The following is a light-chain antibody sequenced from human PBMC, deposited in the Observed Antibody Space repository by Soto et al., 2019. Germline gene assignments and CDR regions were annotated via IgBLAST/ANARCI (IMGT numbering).Light chain of an antibody. CDR1: QGISSY. J-gene: IGKJ2*01. CDR2: AAS. CDR3: QQLNSNPYT. Sequence: DIQFTQSPSFLSASVGDRVTVTCRASQGISSYLAWYQQKPGKAPKLLIYAASTLQSGVPSRFSGSGSGTEFTLTISSLQPEDFATYYCQQLNSNPYTFGQGSKLEIK. V-gene: IGKV1-9*01.